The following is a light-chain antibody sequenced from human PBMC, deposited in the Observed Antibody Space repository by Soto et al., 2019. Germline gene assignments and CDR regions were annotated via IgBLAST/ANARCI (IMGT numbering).Light chain of an antibody. CDR1: QSVSSY. Sequence: EIVLTQSPATLSLSPGERATLSCRASQSVSSYLAWYQQKPGQATRLLIYDASNRATGIPARFSGSGSGTGFTLTISSLEPEDFAVYYCQQRSNWPAITFGQGTRLEIK. CDR3: QQRSNWPAIT. V-gene: IGKV3-11*01. CDR2: DAS. J-gene: IGKJ5*01.